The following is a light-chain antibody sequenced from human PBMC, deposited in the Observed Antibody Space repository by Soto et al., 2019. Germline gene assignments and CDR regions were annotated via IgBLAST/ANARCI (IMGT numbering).Light chain of an antibody. Sequence: QSALTQPASVSGSRGQSITISCTGTGTCSDVRDYNFVSWYQHHPGKAPQLLIYEVYNRPSGVSARFSGSKSVNTASLTISGLQAEDEADYYCSSYTGSTTHVLFGGGTKLTVL. CDR2: EVY. CDR1: GTCSDVRDYNF. V-gene: IGLV2-14*01. J-gene: IGLJ2*01. CDR3: SSYTGSTTHVL.